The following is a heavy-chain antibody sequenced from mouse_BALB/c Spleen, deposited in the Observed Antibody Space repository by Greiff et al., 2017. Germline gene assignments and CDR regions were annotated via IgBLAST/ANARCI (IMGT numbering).Heavy chain of an antibody. D-gene: IGHD2-10*02. CDR2: IYPGDGDT. Sequence: QVQLQQSGPELVKPGASVKISCKASGYAFSSSWMNWVKQRPGQGLEWIGRIYPGDGDTNYNGKFKGKATLTADKSSSTAYMQLSSLTSVDSAVYFCAREYGNYGVMDYWGQGTSVTVSS. V-gene: IGHV1-82*01. CDR3: AREYGNYGVMDY. J-gene: IGHJ4*01. CDR1: GYAFSSSW.